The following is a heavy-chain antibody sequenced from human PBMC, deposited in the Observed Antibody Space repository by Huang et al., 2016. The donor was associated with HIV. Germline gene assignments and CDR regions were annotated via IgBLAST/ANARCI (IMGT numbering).Heavy chain of an antibody. V-gene: IGHV1-18*04. J-gene: IGHJ4*02. CDR1: GYKFHIYE. CDR3: ARTKGEFDF. CDR2: ISGDNGST. Sequence: QIHLVQSGPEVKPPGASVKVSCKASGYKFHIYEITWVRQTPGQGLEWMGGISGDNGSTRLAQKVKDRLTMTTDVSTSTAYLELRSLRLDDTAVYYCARTKGEFDFWGQGALVTVSS. D-gene: IGHD3-16*01.